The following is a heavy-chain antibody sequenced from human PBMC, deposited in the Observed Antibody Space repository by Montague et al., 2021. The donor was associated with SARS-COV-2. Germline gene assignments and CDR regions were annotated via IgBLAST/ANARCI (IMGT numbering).Heavy chain of an antibody. J-gene: IGHJ4*02. V-gene: IGHV4-38-2*02. Sequence: SETLSLTCSVTGYSISSGYYWGWIRQSPGRGLEWIGTVHHSEGTYYNPSLQSRVTISVDPSKNQFSLKLISVTAAATAAYYCARVDVLTMVRGIIRVGCYFDYWGQGTLVTVSS. D-gene: IGHD3-10*01. CDR1: GYSISSGYY. CDR2: VHHSEGT. CDR3: ARVDVLTMVRGIIRVGCYFDY.